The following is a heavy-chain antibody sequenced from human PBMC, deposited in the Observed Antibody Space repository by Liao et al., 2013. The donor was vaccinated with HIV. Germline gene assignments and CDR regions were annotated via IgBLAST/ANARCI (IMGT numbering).Heavy chain of an antibody. CDR1: GGSISSYY. CDR3: ARDREDVVVVRAYYYYYYMDV. CDR2: IYTSGST. V-gene: IGHV4-4*07. Sequence: QVQLQESGPGLVKPSETLSLTCTVSGGSISSYYWSWIRQPAGKGLEWIGRIYTSGSTNYNPSLKSRVTMSVDTSKNQFSLKLSSVTAADTAVYYCARDREDVVVVRAYYYYYYMDVWGKGTTVTVSS. D-gene: IGHD2-15*01. J-gene: IGHJ6*03.